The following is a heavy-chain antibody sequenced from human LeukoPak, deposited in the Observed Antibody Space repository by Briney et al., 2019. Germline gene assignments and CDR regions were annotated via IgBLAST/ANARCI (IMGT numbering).Heavy chain of an antibody. CDR1: GFTFSSYS. D-gene: IGHD3-10*01. CDR2: ISSSSSYI. Sequence: GGSLGLSCAASGFTFSSYSMNWVRQAPGKGLEWVSSISSSSSYIYYADSVKGRFTISRDNAKNSLYLQMNSLRAEDTAVYYCARDLFLQNLWLGELPNYYYYYGMDVWGQGTTVTVSS. V-gene: IGHV3-21*01. CDR3: ARDLFLQNLWLGELPNYYYYYGMDV. J-gene: IGHJ6*02.